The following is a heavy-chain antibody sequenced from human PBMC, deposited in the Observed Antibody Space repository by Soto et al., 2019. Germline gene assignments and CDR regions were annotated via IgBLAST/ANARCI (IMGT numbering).Heavy chain of an antibody. CDR1: GCTFSSYA. J-gene: IGHJ5*02. V-gene: IGHV1-69*13. Sequence: ASVKVSCKASGCTFSSYAISWVRRAPGQGLEWMGGIIPIFGTANYAQKFQGRVTITADESTSTAYMELSSLRAEDTAVYYCARPLRYPFWSGYYRNWFDPWGEGTLVTLSS. CDR3: ARPLRYPFWSGYYRNWFDP. D-gene: IGHD3-3*01. CDR2: IIPIFGTA.